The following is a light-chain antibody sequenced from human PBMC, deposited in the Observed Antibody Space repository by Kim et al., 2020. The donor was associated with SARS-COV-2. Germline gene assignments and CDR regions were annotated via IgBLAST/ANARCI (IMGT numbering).Light chain of an antibody. Sequence: VSPGERATISCRASQSVSSNLAWYQQKPGQAPRLLIYGASTRATGIPARFSGSGSGTEFTLTISSLQSEDFAVYYCQQYNNWPPWTFGQGTKLEI. CDR2: GAS. CDR3: QQYNNWPPWT. CDR1: QSVSSN. J-gene: IGKJ2*02. V-gene: IGKV3-15*01.